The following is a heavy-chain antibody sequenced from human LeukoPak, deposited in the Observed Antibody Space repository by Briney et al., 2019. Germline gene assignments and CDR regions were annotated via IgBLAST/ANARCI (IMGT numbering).Heavy chain of an antibody. V-gene: IGHV1-2*02. J-gene: IGHJ4*02. CDR1: GYSFIGYY. Sequence: GASVKVSCKASGYSFIGYYMHWVRQAPGQGLEWMGWIKSNSGGTHYAQKFQGRVTMTRDTSISTAYMELSRPRSDDTAVYYCARDRITMVRGVIGSSFDYWGQGTLVTVSS. CDR2: IKSNSGGT. D-gene: IGHD3-10*01. CDR3: ARDRITMVRGVIGSSFDY.